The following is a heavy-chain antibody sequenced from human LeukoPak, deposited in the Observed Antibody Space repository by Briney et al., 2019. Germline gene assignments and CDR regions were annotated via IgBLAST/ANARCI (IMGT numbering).Heavy chain of an antibody. J-gene: IGHJ6*03. CDR3: ARGRFLEWLLRRQRNYYYYYMDV. CDR1: GGTFSSYA. CDR2: IIPIFGTA. V-gene: IGHV1-69*05. D-gene: IGHD3-3*01. Sequence: GASVKVSCKASGGTFSSYAISWVRQAPGQGLEWMGGIIPIFGTANYAQKFQGRVTITTDESTSTAYMELSSLRSEDTAVYYCARGRFLEWLLRRQRNYYYYYMDVWGKGTTVTVFS.